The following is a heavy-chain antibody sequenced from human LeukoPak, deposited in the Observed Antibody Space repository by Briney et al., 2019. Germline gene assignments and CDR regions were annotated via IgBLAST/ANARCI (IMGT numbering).Heavy chain of an antibody. D-gene: IGHD3-10*01. CDR3: SSVRRGFGESSKYYSYYYMDV. J-gene: IGHJ6*03. Sequence: SETLSLTCTVSGDSINYKDYYWAWIRQPPGKGLEWIGSIYYSGSTYYNPSLKSRVTISVDTSKNQFSLKLSAVTAADTAVYYCSSVRRGFGESSKYYSYYYMDVWGNGTTVTISS. V-gene: IGHV4-39*01. CDR2: IYYSGST. CDR1: GDSINYKDYY.